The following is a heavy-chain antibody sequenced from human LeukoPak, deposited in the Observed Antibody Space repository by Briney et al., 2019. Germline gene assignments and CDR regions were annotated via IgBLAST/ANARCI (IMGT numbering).Heavy chain of an antibody. CDR2: ISGSGGST. D-gene: IGHD3-3*01. CDR3: AKAYEFWSGYSDNNWFDP. CDR1: GFTFSSYG. J-gene: IGHJ5*02. Sequence: PGGSLRLSCAASGFTFSSYGMHWVRQAPGKGLEWVSAISGSGGSTYYADSVKGRFTISRDNSKNTLYLQMNSLRAEDTAVYYCAKAYEFWSGYSDNNWFDPWGQGTLVTVSS. V-gene: IGHV3-23*01.